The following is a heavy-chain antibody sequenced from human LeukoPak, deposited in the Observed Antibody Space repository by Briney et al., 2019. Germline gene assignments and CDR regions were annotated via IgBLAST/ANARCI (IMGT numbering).Heavy chain of an antibody. CDR2: IRYDGSNK. CDR3: AKEPPQVQLEPGYYFDY. J-gene: IGHJ4*02. CDR1: GFTFSSYG. D-gene: IGHD1-1*01. V-gene: IGHV3-30*02. Sequence: GGSLRLSCAASGFTFSSYGMHWVRQAPGKGLEWVAFIRYDGSNKYYADSVKGRFTISRDNSKNTLYLQMNSLRAEDTAVYYCAKEPPQVQLEPGYYFDYWGQGALVTVSS.